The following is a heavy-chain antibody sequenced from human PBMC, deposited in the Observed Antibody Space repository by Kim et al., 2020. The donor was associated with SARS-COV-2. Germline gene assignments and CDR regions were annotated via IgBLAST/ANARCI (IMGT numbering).Heavy chain of an antibody. V-gene: IGHV4-34*01. CDR1: CGSFSGYY. Sequence: SETLSLTCAVYCGSFSGYYWSWIRQPPGKGLEWIGEINHSGSTNYNPSLKSRVTISVDTSKNQFSLKLSSVTAADTAVYYCARGGLFHYYDSSGYYPQHSAYDYWGQGTLVTVSS. CDR3: ARGGLFHYYDSSGYYPQHSAYDY. J-gene: IGHJ4*02. CDR2: INHSGST. D-gene: IGHD3-22*01.